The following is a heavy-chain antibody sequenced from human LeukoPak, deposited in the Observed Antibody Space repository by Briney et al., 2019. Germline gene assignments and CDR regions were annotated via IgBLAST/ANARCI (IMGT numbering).Heavy chain of an antibody. Sequence: APVKVSCKASGYTFTGYYMHWVRQAPGQGLEWMGWINPNSGRTNYAQKFQGRVTMTGDTSISTAYMELTRLTSDDTAVYYCARGTYYDSSAYSGVRLFDYWGQGTLVTVSS. J-gene: IGHJ4*02. CDR1: GYTFTGYY. V-gene: IGHV1-2*02. CDR2: INPNSGRT. D-gene: IGHD3-22*01. CDR3: ARGTYYDSSAYSGVRLFDY.